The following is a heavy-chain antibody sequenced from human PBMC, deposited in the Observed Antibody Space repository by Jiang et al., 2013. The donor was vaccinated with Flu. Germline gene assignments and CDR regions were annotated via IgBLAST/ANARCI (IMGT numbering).Heavy chain of an antibody. J-gene: IGHJ4*02. Sequence: VQLLESGGGVVQPGRSLRLSCAASGFTFSSYGMHWVRQAPGKGLEWVAVVSKDGNTKFYVDSVKGRFTVSRDNSKNTVYLQIQSLRSEDTAMYYCAKEAHYDILTGYYGYFDYWGQGTLVTVSS. CDR1: GFTFSSYG. V-gene: IGHV3-30*18. CDR3: AKEAHYDILTGYYGYFDY. CDR2: VSKDGNTK. D-gene: IGHD3-9*01.